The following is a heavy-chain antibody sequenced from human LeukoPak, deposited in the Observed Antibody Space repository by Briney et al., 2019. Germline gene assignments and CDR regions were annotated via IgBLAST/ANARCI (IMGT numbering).Heavy chain of an antibody. Sequence: ASVKVSCKASGYTFTSYDINWVRQATGQGLEWMGWMNPNSGNTGYAQKFQGRVTITRNTSISTAYMELSSLRSEDTAVYYCASSRIAAAGPYYYYMDVWGKGTTVTVSS. V-gene: IGHV1-8*03. CDR3: ASSRIAAAGPYYYYMDV. D-gene: IGHD6-13*01. CDR2: MNPNSGNT. J-gene: IGHJ6*03. CDR1: GYTFTSYD.